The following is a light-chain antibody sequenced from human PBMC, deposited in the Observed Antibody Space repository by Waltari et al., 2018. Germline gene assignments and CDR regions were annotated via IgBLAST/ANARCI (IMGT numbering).Light chain of an antibody. V-gene: IGKV1-39*01. CDR3: QQTYKTPIT. Sequence: DIQMTQSPSSLSASVGDTVPITCRADQSINTYLNWYQQRPGKAPKLLIYAASTLQGGVPSRFSGSGSGTDFTLTISSLQPEDFATFYCQQTYKTPITFGQGTRLDVK. CDR2: AAS. J-gene: IGKJ5*01. CDR1: QSINTY.